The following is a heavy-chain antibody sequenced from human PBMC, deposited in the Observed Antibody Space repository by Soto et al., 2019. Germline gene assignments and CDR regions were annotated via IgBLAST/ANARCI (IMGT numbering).Heavy chain of an antibody. D-gene: IGHD3-10*01. CDR1: GFTFSSYA. CDR3: TKDTFGAWDS. CDR2: ISGSGGST. J-gene: IGHJ4*02. V-gene: IGHV3-23*01. Sequence: HPGGSLRLSCAASGFTFSSYAMSWVRQAPGKGLEWVSAISGSGGSTYYADSVKGRFTISRDNSKNTLYLQMNGLSAEDTAIYYCTKDTFGAWDSWGQGTLVTVSS.